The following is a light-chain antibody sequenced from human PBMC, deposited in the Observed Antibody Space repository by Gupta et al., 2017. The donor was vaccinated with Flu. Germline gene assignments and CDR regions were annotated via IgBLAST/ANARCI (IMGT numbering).Light chain of an antibody. V-gene: IGLV3-21*02. CDR1: NIGSKS. J-gene: IGLJ3*02. CDR2: DDS. Sequence: VLTQPPSVSVAPGQTARITCEGPNIGSKSVHWYQQKHGQATFLVFHDDSERPSGIPDRFACYNARTTAKRNLHIVEDGDEADYPGPVWDSTSAPWVFGGGTKLTVL. CDR3: PVWDSTSAPWV.